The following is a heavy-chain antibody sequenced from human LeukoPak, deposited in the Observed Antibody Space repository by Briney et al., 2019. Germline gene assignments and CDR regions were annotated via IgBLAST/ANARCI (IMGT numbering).Heavy chain of an antibody. CDR1: GFTFSSYW. Sequence: PGGSLRLSCAASGFTFSSYWMSWVRQAPGKGLEWVANIKLDGSEKYYADSVKGRFTISRDNSKNTLYLQMNSLRAEDTAVYYCAKDSSGYSDYWGQGTLVTVSS. J-gene: IGHJ4*02. CDR2: IKLDGSEK. D-gene: IGHD3-22*01. V-gene: IGHV3-7*01. CDR3: AKDSSGYSDY.